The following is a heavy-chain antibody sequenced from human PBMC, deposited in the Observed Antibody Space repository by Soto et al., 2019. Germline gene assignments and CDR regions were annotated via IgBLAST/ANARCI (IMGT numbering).Heavy chain of an antibody. CDR3: ALSHTVTTDY. CDR1: GLTFSSYW. CDR2: INSDGSST. J-gene: IGHJ4*02. V-gene: IGHV3-74*01. Sequence: EVQLVESGGGLVQPGGSLRLSCAASGLTFSSYWMHWVRQAPGKGLAWVSRINSDGSSTSYADSVKGRFTISRDNAKNRLYLQMNSLRAEDTAVYYCALSHTVTTDYWCQGSLVTVSS. D-gene: IGHD4-17*01.